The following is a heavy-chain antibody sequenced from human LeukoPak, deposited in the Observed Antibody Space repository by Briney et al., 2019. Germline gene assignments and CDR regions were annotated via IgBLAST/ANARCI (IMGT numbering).Heavy chain of an antibody. D-gene: IGHD5-12*01. CDR2: RKQDGSDK. CDR3: ARVKYSGYDGDFDY. V-gene: IGHV3-7*01. J-gene: IGHJ4*02. Sequence: GGSLRLSCAAAGFTVSSYWMSWVRQGPGKGLERVANRKQDGSDKYYMDSVKGRFTLSRDNAKNSLYPQMNSLRGEDTAVYYCARVKYSGYDGDFDYWGQGTLLTVSS. CDR1: GFTVSSYW.